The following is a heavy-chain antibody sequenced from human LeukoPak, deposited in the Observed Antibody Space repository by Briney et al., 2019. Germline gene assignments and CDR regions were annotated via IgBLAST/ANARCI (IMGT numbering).Heavy chain of an antibody. CDR2: INHSGST. CDR1: GGSFSGYY. CDR3: ARYRRWYYGSGSPSLYFDY. Sequence: SETLSLTCAVYGGSFSGYYWSWIRQPPGKGLEWIGEINHSGSTNYNPSLKSRVTISVDTSKNQFSLKLSSVTAADTAVYYCARYRRWYYGSGSPSLYFDYWGQGTLVTVSS. J-gene: IGHJ4*02. V-gene: IGHV4-34*01. D-gene: IGHD3-10*01.